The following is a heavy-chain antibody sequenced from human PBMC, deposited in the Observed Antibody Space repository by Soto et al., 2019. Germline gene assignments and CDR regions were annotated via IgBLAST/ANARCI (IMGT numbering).Heavy chain of an antibody. J-gene: IGHJ4*02. V-gene: IGHV3-49*03. CDR1: GFTFGDYA. D-gene: IGHD2-15*01. Sequence: PGGSLRLSCTASGFTFGDYAMSWFRQAPGKGLEWVGFIRSKAYGGTTEYAASVKGRFTISRDDSKSIAYLQMNSLKTEDTAVYYCTRGGMVAAKYFGRSPVELDYWGQGTLVTVSS. CDR2: IRSKAYGGTT. CDR3: TRGGMVAAKYFGRSPVELDY.